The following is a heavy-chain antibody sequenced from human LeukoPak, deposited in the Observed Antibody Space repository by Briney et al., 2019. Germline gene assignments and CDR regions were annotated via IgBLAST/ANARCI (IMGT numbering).Heavy chain of an antibody. CDR3: ARPGFWMARDYYGMDV. J-gene: IGHJ6*02. Sequence: GESLKVSCKGSGYSFTSYWISWVRQMPGKDLEWMGRIDPSDSYTNYSPSFQGHVTISADKSISTAYLQWSSLKASDTAMYYCARPGFWMARDYYGMDVWGQGTTVTVSS. CDR2: IDPSDSYT. V-gene: IGHV5-10-1*01. D-gene: IGHD5-24*01. CDR1: GYSFTSYW.